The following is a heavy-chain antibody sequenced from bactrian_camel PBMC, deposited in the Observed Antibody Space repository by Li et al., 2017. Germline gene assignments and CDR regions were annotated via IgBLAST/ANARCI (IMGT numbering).Heavy chain of an antibody. Sequence: DVQLVESGGGSVQAGGSLTLSCRTSGYIAGRYCLGWFRQTPGKEREGVAAINVGSGRSYYGDSVKGRFTISQDNAKNTVYLQMNNLEPEDTAMYYCAAGPTQHCLANWLVIAGVVQVNRWGQGTQVTVS. J-gene: IGHJ4*01. V-gene: IGHV3S40*01. CDR2: INVGSGRS. D-gene: IGHD1*01. CDR3: AAGPTQHCLANWLVIAGVVQVNR. CDR1: GYIAGRYC.